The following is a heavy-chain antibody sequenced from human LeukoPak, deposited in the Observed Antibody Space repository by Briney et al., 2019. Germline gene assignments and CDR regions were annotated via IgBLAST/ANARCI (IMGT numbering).Heavy chain of an antibody. Sequence: GGSLRLSCAASGFTFSIYSMNWVRQSPGKGLEWVSSMSSSSSYINYADSVKGRFTISRDNSKNTLYLQMNSLRAEDTAVYYCAKGPFPCIATPGCYFDYWGQGTLVTVSS. CDR2: MSSSSSYI. CDR1: GFTFSIYS. CDR3: AKGPFPCIATPGCYFDY. V-gene: IGHV3-21*01. D-gene: IGHD6-13*01. J-gene: IGHJ4*02.